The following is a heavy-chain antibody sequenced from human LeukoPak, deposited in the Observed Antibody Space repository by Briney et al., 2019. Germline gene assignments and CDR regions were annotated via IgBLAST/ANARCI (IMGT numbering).Heavy chain of an antibody. Sequence: GGSLRLSCAASGFTFSSYAMSWVRQAPGKGLEWVLAISGSGGSTYYADSVKGRFTISRDNSKNTLYLQMNSLRAEDTAVYYCAKDGFSSSWYYFDYWGQGTLVTVSS. CDR1: GFTFSSYA. CDR3: AKDGFSSSWYYFDY. V-gene: IGHV3-23*01. J-gene: IGHJ4*02. D-gene: IGHD6-13*01. CDR2: ISGSGGST.